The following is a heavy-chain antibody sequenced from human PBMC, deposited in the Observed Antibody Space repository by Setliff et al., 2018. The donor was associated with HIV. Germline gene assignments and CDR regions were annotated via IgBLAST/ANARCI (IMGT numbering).Heavy chain of an antibody. CDR1: GYTFTNYD. CDR2: MNPYSGHA. J-gene: IGHJ2*01. V-gene: IGHV1-8*01. Sequence: ASVKVSCKASGYTFTNYDINWVRQAPGRGLEWMGWMNPYSGHAGYAQKFQGRVTMTRNTSISTAYMELSSLTSEDTAFYYCARFYGSGSYLQDYYFNLWGRGTLVTVSS. D-gene: IGHD3-10*01. CDR3: ARFYGSGSYLQDYYFNL.